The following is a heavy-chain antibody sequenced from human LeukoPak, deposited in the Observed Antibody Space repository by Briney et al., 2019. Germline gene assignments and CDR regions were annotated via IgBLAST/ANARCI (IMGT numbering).Heavy chain of an antibody. D-gene: IGHD3-22*01. J-gene: IGHJ4*02. Sequence: PSETLSLTCTVSGGSISSYYWSWIRQPQGKGLVWIGYFYYSGSTNYNPSLKRRVTISVDTSKNQFSLKLSSVTAADTAVYYCARAGHDSSGYYEYFDYWGQGTLVTVSS. CDR2: FYYSGST. V-gene: IGHV4-59*01. CDR3: ARAGHDSSGYYEYFDY. CDR1: GGSISSYY.